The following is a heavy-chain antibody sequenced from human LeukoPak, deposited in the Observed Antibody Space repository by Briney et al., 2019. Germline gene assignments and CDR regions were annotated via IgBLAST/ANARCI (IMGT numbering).Heavy chain of an antibody. CDR1: GGSFSGYY. V-gene: IGHV4-34*01. Sequence: PSETLSLTCAVYGGSFSGYYWSWIRQPPGKGLEWIGEINHSGSTYYNPSLKSRVTISVDTSKNQFSLKLSSVTAADTAVYYCASLDIVVVPAALYYFDYWGQGTLVTVSS. D-gene: IGHD2-2*01. J-gene: IGHJ4*02. CDR2: INHSGST. CDR3: ASLDIVVVPAALYYFDY.